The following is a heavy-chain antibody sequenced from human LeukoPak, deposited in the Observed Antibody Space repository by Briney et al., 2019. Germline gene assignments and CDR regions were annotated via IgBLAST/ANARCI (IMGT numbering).Heavy chain of an antibody. J-gene: IGHJ4*02. CDR3: ARGRGSASQHFDY. Sequence: PGGSLRLSCAASGFTVRSNYMIWVRQAPGKGLEWVSVIYSGGSTYYADSVKGRFTISRDNSKNTLYLQMNSLRAEDTAVYYCARGRGSASQHFDYWGQGTLVTVSS. CDR1: GFTVRSNY. D-gene: IGHD1-26*01. V-gene: IGHV3-53*01. CDR2: IYSGGST.